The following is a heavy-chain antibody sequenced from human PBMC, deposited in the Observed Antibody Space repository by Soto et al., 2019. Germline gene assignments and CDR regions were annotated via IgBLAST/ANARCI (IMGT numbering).Heavy chain of an antibody. CDR2: ISWDGGST. V-gene: IGHV3-43*01. Sequence: GGSLRLSCAASEFTFADYTMHLVRQAPGKGLEWVSLISWDGGSTYYADSVKGRFTISRDNSKNSLYLQMNSLRTEDTALYYCAKEVGATIWFDPWGQGPPVT. CDR1: EFTFADYT. J-gene: IGHJ5*02. D-gene: IGHD1-26*01. CDR3: AKEVGATIWFDP.